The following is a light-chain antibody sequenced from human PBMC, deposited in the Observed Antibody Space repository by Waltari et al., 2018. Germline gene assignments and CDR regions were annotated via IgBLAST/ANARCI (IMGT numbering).Light chain of an antibody. CDR2: EVT. V-gene: IGLV2-8*01. CDR3: SSYAGNNNVV. J-gene: IGLJ2*01. Sequence: QSALTQPPSASGSPGQSVTISCTGTSRDVGTYDYVTWCQPHPGVAPKLMIYEVTKRPSGVPDRFSGSKSGNTASLTVSGLQAEDEADYYCSSYAGNNNVVFGGGTKLTVL. CDR1: SRDVGTYDY.